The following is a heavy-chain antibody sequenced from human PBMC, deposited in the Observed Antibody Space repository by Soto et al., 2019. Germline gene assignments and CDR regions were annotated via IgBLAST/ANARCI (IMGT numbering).Heavy chain of an antibody. CDR3: ARVGVAAAANYYYYYGMDV. V-gene: IGHV3-33*01. D-gene: IGHD6-13*01. Sequence: GGSLRLSCAASGFTFSSYGMHWVRQAPGKGLEWVAVIWYDGSNKYYADSVKGRFTISRDNSKNTLYLQMNSLRAEDTAVYYCARVGVAAAANYYYYYGMDVWGQGTTVTVSS. J-gene: IGHJ6*02. CDR2: IWYDGSNK. CDR1: GFTFSSYG.